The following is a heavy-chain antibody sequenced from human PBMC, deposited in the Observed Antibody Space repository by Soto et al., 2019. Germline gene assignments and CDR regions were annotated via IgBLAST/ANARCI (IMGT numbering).Heavy chain of an antibody. Sequence: EVQLLASGGGLVQPGGSLRLSCAASGFTFSSYAMSWVRQAPGKGLEWVSAIGGSGGSTYYADSVKGRFTISRDNSNNALCAEMNRLRAEDTAVYYVGKDEFVWGGRRGDFDYWGQGTLVTVSS. J-gene: IGHJ4*02. D-gene: IGHD3-16*01. CDR3: GKDEFVWGGRRGDFDY. CDR2: IGGSGGST. V-gene: IGHV3-23*01. CDR1: GFTFSSYA.